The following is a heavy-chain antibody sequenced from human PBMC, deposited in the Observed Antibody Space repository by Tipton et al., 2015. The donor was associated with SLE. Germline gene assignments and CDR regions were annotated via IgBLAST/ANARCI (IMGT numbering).Heavy chain of an antibody. CDR2: IIPIFGTA. V-gene: IGHV1-69*01. CDR1: GDTFSNNA. Sequence: QVQLVQSGPEVKKPGSSVKVSCKASGDTFSNNAITWVRQAPGQGLEWMGVIIPIFGTANYAQKFQGRATITTDESTSTAYLELRSLRSDDTAVYYCARLLDYDFWSGDEGDYWGRGTLVSVFS. J-gene: IGHJ4*02. CDR3: ARLLDYDFWSGDEGDY. D-gene: IGHD3-3*01.